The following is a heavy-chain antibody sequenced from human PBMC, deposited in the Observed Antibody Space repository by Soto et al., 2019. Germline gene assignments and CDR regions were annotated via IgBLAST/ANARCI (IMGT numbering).Heavy chain of an antibody. CDR1: GGSISSGGYY. V-gene: IGHV4-31*03. CDR3: ARPYYDSSGYRGPGAFDI. Sequence: TLSLTCTVSGGSISSGGYYWSWIRQHPGKGLEWIGYIYYSGSTYYNPSLKSRVTISVDTSKNQFSLKLSSVTAADTAVYYCARPYYDSSGYRGPGAFDIWGQGTMVTVSS. CDR2: IYYSGST. D-gene: IGHD3-22*01. J-gene: IGHJ3*02.